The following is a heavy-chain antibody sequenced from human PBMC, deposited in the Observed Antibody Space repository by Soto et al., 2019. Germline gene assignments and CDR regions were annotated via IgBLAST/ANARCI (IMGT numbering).Heavy chain of an antibody. V-gene: IGHV3-73*01. Sequence: GSLRLSCAASGFTFSGSAMHWVRQASGKGLEWVGRIRSKANSYATAYAASVKGRFTISRDDSKNTAYLQMNSLKTEDTAVYYCTATYDFWSGSFDYWGQGTLVTVSS. J-gene: IGHJ4*02. D-gene: IGHD3-3*01. CDR3: TATYDFWSGSFDY. CDR1: GFTFSGSA. CDR2: IRSKANSYAT.